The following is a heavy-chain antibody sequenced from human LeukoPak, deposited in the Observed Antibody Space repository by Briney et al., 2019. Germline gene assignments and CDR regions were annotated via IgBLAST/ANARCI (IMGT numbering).Heavy chain of an antibody. J-gene: IGHJ6*02. V-gene: IGHV3-23*01. CDR3: AKTIVPTRNYDYYYGMDV. CDR2: ISGSGGST. Sequence: GGSLRLSCAASGFTFSSYAMSWVRQAPGKGLEWVSAISGSGGSTYYADSVKGRFTISRDNSKSALYLQMNSLRAEDAAVYYCAKTIVPTRNYDYYYGMDVWGQGTTVTVSS. CDR1: GFTFSSYA. D-gene: IGHD1-14*01.